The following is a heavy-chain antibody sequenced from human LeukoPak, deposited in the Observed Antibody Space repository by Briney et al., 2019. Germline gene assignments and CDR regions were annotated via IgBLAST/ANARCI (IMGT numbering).Heavy chain of an antibody. V-gene: IGHV3-23*01. CDR1: GFTFSRYA. D-gene: IGHD3-22*01. J-gene: IGHJ4*02. Sequence: PGGSLRLSCAPSGFTFSRYAMSWVRQAPGRGLEWVSGISGSGGSTYYADSVKGRFTISRDNSKNTLYLQMNSLRAEDTAVYYCAKDLGGFVGYLVFWGQGTLVTVSS. CDR3: AKDLGGFVGYLVF. CDR2: ISGSGGST.